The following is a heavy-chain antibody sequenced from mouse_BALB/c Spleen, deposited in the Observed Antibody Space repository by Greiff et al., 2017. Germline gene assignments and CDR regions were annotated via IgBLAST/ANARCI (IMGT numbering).Heavy chain of an antibody. J-gene: IGHJ2*01. CDR3: ARDLSYGNYNY. CDR2: ISYDGSN. V-gene: IGHV3-6*02. CDR1: GYSITSGYY. D-gene: IGHD2-1*01. Sequence: DVHLVESGPGLVKPSQSLSLTCSVTGYSITSGYYWNWIRQFPGNKLEWMGYISYDGSNNYNPSLKNRISITRDTSKNQFFLKLNSVTTEDTATYYCARDLSYGNYNYWGQGTTLTVSS.